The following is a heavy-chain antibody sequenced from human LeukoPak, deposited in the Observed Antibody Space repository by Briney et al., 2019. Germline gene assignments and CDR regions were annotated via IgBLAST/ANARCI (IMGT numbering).Heavy chain of an antibody. CDR3: AKEIWFGEKMDYYGMDV. CDR1: GFTFSSYS. CDR2: ISSSSSTI. V-gene: IGHV3-48*04. J-gene: IGHJ6*02. D-gene: IGHD3-10*01. Sequence: GGSLRLSCAASGFTFSSYSMNWVRQAPGKELEWVSYISSSSSTIYYADSVKGRFTISRDNAKNSLYLQMNSLRAEDTAVYYCAKEIWFGEKMDYYGMDVWGQGTTVTVSS.